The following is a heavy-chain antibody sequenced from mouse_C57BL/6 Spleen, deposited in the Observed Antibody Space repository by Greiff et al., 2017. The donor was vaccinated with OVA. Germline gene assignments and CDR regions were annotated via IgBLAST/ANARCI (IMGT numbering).Heavy chain of an antibody. CDR2: INPNNGGT. D-gene: IGHD2-3*01. Sequence: VQLQQSGPELVKPGASVKIPCKASGYTFTDYNMDWVKQSHGKSLEWIGDINPNNGGTIYNQKFKGKATLTVDKSSSTAYMELRSLTSEDTAVYYCARNDGYSLLAMDDWGQGTSVTVFS. CDR3: ARNDGYSLLAMDD. V-gene: IGHV1-18*01. J-gene: IGHJ4*01. CDR1: GYTFTDYN.